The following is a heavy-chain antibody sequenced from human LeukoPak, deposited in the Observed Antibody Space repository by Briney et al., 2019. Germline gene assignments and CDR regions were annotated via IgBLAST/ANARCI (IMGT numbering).Heavy chain of an antibody. CDR3: ASYDNAGNYYHNY. D-gene: IGHD3-22*01. Sequence: GGSLRLSCAASGFTFNRCGMHWVRQAPGKGLEWVAVIVYDGSHQYYTDSVKGRFTISRDNSKNTAYLQMNSLGTGDTAVYYCASYDNAGNYYHNYWGQGTLVTVSS. J-gene: IGHJ4*02. CDR1: GFTFNRCG. V-gene: IGHV3-30*03. CDR2: IVYDGSHQ.